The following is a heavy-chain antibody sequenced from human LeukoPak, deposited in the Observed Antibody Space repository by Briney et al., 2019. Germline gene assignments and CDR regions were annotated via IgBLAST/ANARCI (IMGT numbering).Heavy chain of an antibody. Sequence: GGSLRLSCAASGFTFSSYAMSWVRQAPGKGLEWVSAISGSGDSTYYADSVQGRFTISRDNFKNTLYLQMNSLRAEDTAVYYCAKDKSQWLVGTLGYWGQGTLATVSS. CDR2: ISGSGDST. CDR3: AKDKSQWLVGTLGY. V-gene: IGHV3-23*01. CDR1: GFTFSSYA. J-gene: IGHJ4*02. D-gene: IGHD6-19*01.